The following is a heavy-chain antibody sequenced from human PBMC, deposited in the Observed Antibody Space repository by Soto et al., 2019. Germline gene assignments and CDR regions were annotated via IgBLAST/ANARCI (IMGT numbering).Heavy chain of an antibody. V-gene: IGHV4-34*01. J-gene: IGHJ4*02. CDR3: ARGAWRRGDY. CDR1: GGSFSGYY. Sequence: QVQLQQWGAGLLKPSETLSLTCAVYGGSFSGYYWSWIRQPPGKGLEWIGEINHSGSTNYNPSLNSRVTIAVDTSKNQFSLKLSSVTAADTAVYYCARGAWRRGDYWGQGTLVTVSS. CDR2: INHSGST.